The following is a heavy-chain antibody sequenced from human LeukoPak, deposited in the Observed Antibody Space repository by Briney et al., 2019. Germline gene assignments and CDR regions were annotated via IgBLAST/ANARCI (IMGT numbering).Heavy chain of an antibody. CDR2: IYSGGST. V-gene: IGHV3-53*01. D-gene: IGHD3-22*01. CDR3: ARDGASSGYPHWYFDL. J-gene: IGHJ2*01. CDR1: GFTVSSNY. Sequence: GGSLRLSCAASGFTVSSNYMSWVRQAPGKGLEWVSVIYSGGSTYYADSVKGRFAISRDNSKNTLYLQMNSLRAEDTAVYYCARDGASSGYPHWYFDLWGRGTLVTVSS.